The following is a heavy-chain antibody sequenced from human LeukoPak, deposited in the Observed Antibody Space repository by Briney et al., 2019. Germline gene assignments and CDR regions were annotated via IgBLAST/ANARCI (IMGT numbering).Heavy chain of an antibody. Sequence: GGSLRLSCAASGFTFSSYAMSWVRQAPGKGLEWVSAISGSGGSTYYADSVKGRVTLSRDNSKNTLFLQMISLKAEDSAVYYCTRDEGLVAGIWHAFDIWGQGTMVTVSS. CDR1: GFTFSSYA. CDR3: TRDEGLVAGIWHAFDI. J-gene: IGHJ3*02. V-gene: IGHV3-23*01. CDR2: ISGSGGST. D-gene: IGHD6-19*01.